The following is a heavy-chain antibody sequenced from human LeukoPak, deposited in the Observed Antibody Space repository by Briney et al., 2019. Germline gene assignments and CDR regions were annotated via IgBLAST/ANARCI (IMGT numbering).Heavy chain of an antibody. CDR2: VNPSGGST. J-gene: IGHJ3*02. Sequence: GASVKVSCKASGYTFTSYYIHWVRQAPGQGLEWMGIVNPSGGSTSYAQKFQGRVTMTRDMSTSTVYMELSSLRSEDTAVYYCAREFQMAAFDIWGQGTMVTVSS. CDR1: GYTFTSYY. CDR3: AREFQMAAFDI. V-gene: IGHV1-46*01. D-gene: IGHD5-24*01.